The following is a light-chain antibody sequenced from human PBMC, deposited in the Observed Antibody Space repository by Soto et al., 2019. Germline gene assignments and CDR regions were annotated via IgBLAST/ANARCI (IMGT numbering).Light chain of an antibody. Sequence: DIQMTQSPSSLSASIGDRVTVTCRPSQNITKFLNWYQEKPGKAPKVLIYVTSTLQNGVPSRFTGSGTGTEFTLTISSLQPDDFATYYCQQTYSAPGTFGQGTRVEV. CDR1: QNITKF. V-gene: IGKV1-39*01. CDR3: QQTYSAPGT. CDR2: VTS. J-gene: IGKJ1*01.